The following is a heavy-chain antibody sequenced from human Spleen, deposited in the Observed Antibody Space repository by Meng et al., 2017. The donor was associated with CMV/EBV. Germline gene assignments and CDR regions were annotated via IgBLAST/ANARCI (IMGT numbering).Heavy chain of an antibody. Sequence: QVQLRETGPRLGKPPQTLSLTCTVSGGSISSGGFYWSWIRQHPGKGLEWIGYIYYSGSTHYNPSLRSRVAISIDTSKNQFSLKLTSVTAADTAVYFCARTNYGDYNWFDPWGQGTLVTVSS. J-gene: IGHJ5*02. CDR2: IYYSGST. V-gene: IGHV4-31*03. CDR1: GGSISSGGFY. CDR3: ARTNYGDYNWFDP. D-gene: IGHD4-17*01.